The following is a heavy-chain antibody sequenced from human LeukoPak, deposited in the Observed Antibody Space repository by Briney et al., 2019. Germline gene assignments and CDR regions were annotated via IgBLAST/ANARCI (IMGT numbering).Heavy chain of an antibody. CDR2: IYHSGST. V-gene: IGHV4-30-2*01. CDR3: ASVGFGEFPFDY. D-gene: IGHD3-10*01. CDR1: GGSISSGGYY. J-gene: IGHJ4*02. Sequence: SETLSLTCTVSGGSISSGGYYWSWIRQPPGKGLEWIGYIYHSGSTYYNPSLKSRVTISVDRSKNQFSLKLSSVTAADTAVYYCASVGFGEFPFDYWGQGTLVTVSS.